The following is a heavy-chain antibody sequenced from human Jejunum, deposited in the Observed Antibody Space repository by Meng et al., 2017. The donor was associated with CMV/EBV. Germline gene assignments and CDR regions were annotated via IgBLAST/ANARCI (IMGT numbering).Heavy chain of an antibody. V-gene: IGHV3-30*04. J-gene: IGHJ5*01. Sequence: AASGFTLGSHARQWVRQAPGKGLDWMAVVSNDGSNEYYTDSVEGRFTIFRDNSKNTLYLQMNSLRGEDTAVYYCVREPMDIVSRFDYWGQGTLVTVSS. CDR3: VREPMDIVSRFDY. D-gene: IGHD5-12*01. CDR1: GFTLGSHA. CDR2: VSNDGSNE.